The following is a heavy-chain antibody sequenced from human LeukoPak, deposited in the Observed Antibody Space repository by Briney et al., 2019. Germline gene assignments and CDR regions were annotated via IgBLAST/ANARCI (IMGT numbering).Heavy chain of an antibody. Sequence: GGSLRLSCATSGFTFSSSWMSWVRQAPGKGLEWVANIKQDGSEKYYVDSVKGRFTISRDNAKNSLYLQMNSLRAEDTAVYYCASETTYYDYVWGSYHNWFDPWGQGTLVTVSS. CDR3: ASETTYYDYVWGSYHNWFDP. CDR1: GFTFSSSW. CDR2: IKQDGSEK. V-gene: IGHV3-7*03. D-gene: IGHD3-16*01. J-gene: IGHJ5*02.